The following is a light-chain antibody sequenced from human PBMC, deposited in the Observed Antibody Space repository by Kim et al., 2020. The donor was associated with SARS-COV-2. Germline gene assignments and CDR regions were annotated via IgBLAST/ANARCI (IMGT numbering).Light chain of an antibody. CDR1: QGISNY. V-gene: IGKV1-27*01. CDR3: KKYNSAPWT. J-gene: IGKJ1*01. CDR2: AAS. Sequence: ASVGDRVTITRRASQGISNYLAWYQQKPGKVPKLLIYAASTLQSGVPSRFSGSGSGTDFTLTISSLQPEDVATYYCKKYNSAPWTFGQGTKVEIK.